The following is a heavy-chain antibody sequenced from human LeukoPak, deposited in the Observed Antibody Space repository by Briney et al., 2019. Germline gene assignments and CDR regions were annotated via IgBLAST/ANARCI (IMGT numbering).Heavy chain of an antibody. CDR3: ARDRGALPLTTFFDY. V-gene: IGHV1-18*04. CDR2: ISAYNGNT. D-gene: IGHD3-16*01. CDR1: GYTFSMYG. J-gene: IGHJ4*02. Sequence: WASVKVSCKASGYTFSMYGVRWVRQAAGQGPEGVGWISAYNGNTKYLQRLQGRVTMATDTSTSTAYMELRSLRSGDTAVYYCARDRGALPLTTFFDYWGQGTLVTVSS.